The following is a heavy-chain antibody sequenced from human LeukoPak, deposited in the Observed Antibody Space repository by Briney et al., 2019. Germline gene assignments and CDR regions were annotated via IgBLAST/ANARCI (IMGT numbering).Heavy chain of an antibody. J-gene: IGHJ4*02. CDR2: IYYSGST. CDR3: ARAPVITPGLDY. D-gene: IGHD4-11*01. V-gene: IGHV4-59*01. Sequence: PSETLSLTCTVSGGSISSYYWSWIRQPPGKGLEWIGYIYYSGSTNYNPSLKSRVTISVDTSKNQFSLKLSSVTAADTAVYYCARAPVITPGLDYWAREPWSPSPQ. CDR1: GGSISSYY.